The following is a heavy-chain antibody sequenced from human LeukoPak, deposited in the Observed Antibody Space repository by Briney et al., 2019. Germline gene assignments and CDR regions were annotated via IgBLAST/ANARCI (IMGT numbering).Heavy chain of an antibody. CDR3: TRDVTGDYWFDP. CDR2: INPRNGAR. CDR1: AYTFTAYD. J-gene: IGHJ5*02. D-gene: IGHD3-16*01. V-gene: IGHV1-2*02. Sequence: GASVKVSFKACAYTFTAYDMHWVRQAPGQGLEWMGWINPRNGARDYAQKFYGRVTMTRDTSIRTAYMELSRLTPDDTAVYYCTRDVTGDYWFDPWGQGTLVTVSS.